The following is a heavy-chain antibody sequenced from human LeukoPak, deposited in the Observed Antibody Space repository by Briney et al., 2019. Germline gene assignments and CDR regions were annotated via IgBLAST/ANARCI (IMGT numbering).Heavy chain of an antibody. CDR2: INPNSGGT. Sequence: ASVKVSCKASGYTFTGYYMHWVRQAPGQGLEWVGRINPNSGGTNYAQKFQGRVTMTRDTSISTAYMELNRLRSDDTAVYYCARDRYYYGSGSENWFDPWGQGTLVTVSS. CDR3: ARDRYYYGSGSENWFDP. D-gene: IGHD3-10*01. J-gene: IGHJ5*02. CDR1: GYTFTGYY. V-gene: IGHV1-2*06.